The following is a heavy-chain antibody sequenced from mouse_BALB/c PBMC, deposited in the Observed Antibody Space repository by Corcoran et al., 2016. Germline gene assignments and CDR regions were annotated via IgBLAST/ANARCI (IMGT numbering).Heavy chain of an antibody. J-gene: IGHJ4*01. Sequence: QIQLVQSGPELKKPGETVKISCKASGYTFTNYGMNWVKQAPGKGLKWMGWINTYTGEPTYADDFKGRFAFSLETSASTAYLQINNLKNEDTATYFCASKYGNYYAMDYWGQGTSVTVSS. V-gene: IGHV9-3-1*01. CDR3: ASKYGNYYAMDY. CDR1: GYTFTNYG. D-gene: IGHD2-10*02. CDR2: INTYTGEP.